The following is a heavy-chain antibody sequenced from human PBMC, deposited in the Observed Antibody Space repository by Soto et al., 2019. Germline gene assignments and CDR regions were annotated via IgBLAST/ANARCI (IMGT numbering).Heavy chain of an antibody. V-gene: IGHV3-21*01. CDR2: ISSSSSYI. CDR1: GFTFNNYG. D-gene: IGHD3-10*01. Sequence: GGSLRLSCVVSGFTFNNYGINWVRQAPGKGLEWVSSISSSSSYIYYADSVKGRFTISRDNAKNSLYLQMNSLRVEDTAVYYCARDSPVVRGVIDYWGQGTVVTVSS. J-gene: IGHJ4*02. CDR3: ARDSPVVRGVIDY.